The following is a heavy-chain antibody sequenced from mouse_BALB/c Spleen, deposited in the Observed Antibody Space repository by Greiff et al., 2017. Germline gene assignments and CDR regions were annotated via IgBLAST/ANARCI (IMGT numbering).Heavy chain of an antibody. CDR1: GYTFTSYY. J-gene: IGHJ4*01. V-gene: IGHV1S81*02. Sequence: VKLMESGAELVKPGASVKLSCKASGYTFTSYYMYWVKQRPGQGLEWIGEINPSNGGTNFNEKFKSKATLTVDKSSSTAYMQLSSLTSEDSAVYYCTRGRWDYWGQGTSVTVSS. CDR3: TRGRWDY. CDR2: INPSNGGT.